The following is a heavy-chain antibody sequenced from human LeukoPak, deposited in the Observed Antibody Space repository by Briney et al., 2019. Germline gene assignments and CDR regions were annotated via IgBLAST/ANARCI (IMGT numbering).Heavy chain of an antibody. CDR3: ATNILVRDIINWFDP. D-gene: IGHD3-10*01. CDR2: IKPNSGGT. V-gene: IGHV1-2*02. CDR1: GYTFTSYG. J-gene: IGHJ5*02. Sequence: ASVKVSCKASGYTFTSYGINWVRQAPGQGLEWMGWIKPNSGGTRSAQKFQGRVTMTRDTSISTAYMELSSLRYDDTAVYYCATNILVRDIINWFDPWGQGTLVTVSS.